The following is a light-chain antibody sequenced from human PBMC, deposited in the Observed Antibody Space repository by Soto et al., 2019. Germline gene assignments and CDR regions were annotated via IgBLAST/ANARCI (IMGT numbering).Light chain of an antibody. J-gene: IGKJ1*01. CDR3: QQYSSTFWT. CDR2: GAY. CDR1: QSISSSY. V-gene: IGKV3-20*01. Sequence: EIVLTQSPGTLSFSPGERTTLSCRASQSISSSYLAWSQQKPGQAPRLLVYGAYSRATGLPDRCRGSGSGTDFTLTISRLEPDDFARYDCQQYSSTFWTLGKGTPVAIK.